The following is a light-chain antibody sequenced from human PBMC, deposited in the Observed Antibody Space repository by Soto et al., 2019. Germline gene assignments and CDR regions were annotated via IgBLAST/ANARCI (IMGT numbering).Light chain of an antibody. CDR1: QSVYNNY. Sequence: EIVLTQSPGTLSLSPGERATLSCRASQSVYNNYLAWYQQRPGQAPRLLIYGASSRATGIPDRFSGSGSGTDFTLTISRLEPEGFAVYYCQQYGLSPWAFGQGTKVEI. V-gene: IGKV3-20*01. CDR2: GAS. CDR3: QQYGLSPWA. J-gene: IGKJ1*01.